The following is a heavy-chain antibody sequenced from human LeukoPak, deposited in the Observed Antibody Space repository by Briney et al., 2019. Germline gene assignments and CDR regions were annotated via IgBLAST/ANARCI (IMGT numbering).Heavy chain of an antibody. Sequence: PGRSLRLSCAASGFTFSSYGMHWVRRAPGKGLEWVAVISYDGSNKYYADSVKGRFTISRDNSKNTLYLQMNSLRAEDTAVYYCAKDNSGSYFDYWGQGTLVTVSS. D-gene: IGHD1-26*01. CDR3: AKDNSGSYFDY. CDR2: ISYDGSNK. V-gene: IGHV3-30*18. J-gene: IGHJ4*02. CDR1: GFTFSSYG.